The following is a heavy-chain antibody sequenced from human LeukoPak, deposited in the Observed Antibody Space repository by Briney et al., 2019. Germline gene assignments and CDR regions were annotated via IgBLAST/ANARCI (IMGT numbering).Heavy chain of an antibody. Sequence: GGSLRLSCSASGFTFSNSGMNWVRQAPGKGLEWLSYISSVTNTIYYADSVKGRFTISRDNAKNSLYLQMNSLRGEETAVYYCERQDDYGDYFDYWGQGTLVTVSS. J-gene: IGHJ4*02. CDR1: GFTFSNSG. D-gene: IGHD4-17*01. CDR3: ERQDDYGDYFDY. V-gene: IGHV3-48*01. CDR2: ISSVTNTI.